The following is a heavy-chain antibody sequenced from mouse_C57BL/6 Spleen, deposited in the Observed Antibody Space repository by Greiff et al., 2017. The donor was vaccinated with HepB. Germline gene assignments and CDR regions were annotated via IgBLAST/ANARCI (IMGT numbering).Heavy chain of an antibody. CDR2: IDPSDSYT. J-gene: IGHJ4*01. CDR1: GYTFTSYW. Sequence: QVQLQQPGAELVKPGASVKLSCKASGYTFTSYWMQWVKKRPGQGLEWIGEIDPSDSYTNYNQKFKGKATLTVDTSSSTAYMQLSSLTSEDSAVYYCARLGYAMDYWGQGTSVTVSS. V-gene: IGHV1-50*01. CDR3: ARLGYAMDY.